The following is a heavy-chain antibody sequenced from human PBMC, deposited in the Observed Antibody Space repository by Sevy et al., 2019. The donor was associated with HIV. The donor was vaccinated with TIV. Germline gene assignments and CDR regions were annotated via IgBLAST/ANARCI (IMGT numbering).Heavy chain of an antibody. Sequence: GGSLRLSCAASGFIFSNYAMHWVRQAPGKGLEWVAVISYDGINKYYADSVKGRFTISRDNSKNTLYVQMNSLRAEDTAVYYWARDSNSGYYYYYAMYVWGQGTTVTVSS. V-gene: IGHV3-30-3*01. D-gene: IGHD1-26*01. CDR3: ARDSNSGYYYYYAMYV. J-gene: IGHJ6*02. CDR2: ISYDGINK. CDR1: GFIFSNYA.